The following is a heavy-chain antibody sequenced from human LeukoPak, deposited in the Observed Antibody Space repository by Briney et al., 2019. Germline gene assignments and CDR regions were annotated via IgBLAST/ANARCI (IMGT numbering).Heavy chain of an antibody. CDR2: ISVYNGNT. CDR3: AKMDSDSSGFFSN. D-gene: IGHD3-22*01. V-gene: IGHV1-18*01. CDR1: GYSFTTYG. J-gene: IGHJ4*02. Sequence: ASVKVSCKASGYSFTTYGISWLRQAPGHGLEWIAWISVYNGNTNYADKVRGRVLVTTDISATTTYLELKSLRYDDTGVYYCAKMDSDSSGFFSNWGQGTPVTVSS.